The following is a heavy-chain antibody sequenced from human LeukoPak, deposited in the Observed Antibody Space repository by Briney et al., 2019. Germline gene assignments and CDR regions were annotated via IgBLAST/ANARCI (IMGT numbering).Heavy chain of an antibody. CDR2: FYSSGRT. CDR1: GGSISSGSYY. D-gene: IGHD3-16*01. Sequence: SETLSLTCTVSGGSISSGSYYWRWIRQPAGKGLEWIGRFYSSGRTNYNPSLKSRVTISVDTSKNQFSLKLSSVTAADTAVYYCARDTIGIGLRLGEYTDYWGQGILVTVSS. V-gene: IGHV4-61*02. J-gene: IGHJ4*02. CDR3: ARDTIGIGLRLGEYTDY.